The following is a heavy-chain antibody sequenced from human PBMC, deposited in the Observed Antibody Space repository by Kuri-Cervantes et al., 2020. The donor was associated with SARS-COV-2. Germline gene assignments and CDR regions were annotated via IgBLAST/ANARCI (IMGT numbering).Heavy chain of an antibody. V-gene: IGHV1-2*06. CDR1: GYTFTGYY. Sequence: ASVKVSCKASGYTFTGYYMHWVRQAPGQGLEWMGRINPNSGGTNYAQKFQGRVTMYRDTSISTAYMELSRLRSDDTAVYYCARDPGGLDAFDIWGQGTMVTVSS. D-gene: IGHD4-23*01. CDR3: ARDPGGLDAFDI. J-gene: IGHJ3*02. CDR2: INPNSGGT.